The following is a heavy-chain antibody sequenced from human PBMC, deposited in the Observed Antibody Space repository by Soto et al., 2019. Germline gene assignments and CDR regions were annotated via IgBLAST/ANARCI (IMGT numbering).Heavy chain of an antibody. CDR3: ARARGLWFGELLSYPNYYYYRMDV. CDR2: IYYSGST. D-gene: IGHD3-10*01. CDR1: GGSISSGGYY. J-gene: IGHJ6*02. Sequence: SETLSLTCTVSGGSISSGGYYWSWIRQHPGKGLEWIGYIYYSGSTYYNPSLKSRVTISVDTSKSQFSLKLSSVTAADTAVYYCARARGLWFGELLSYPNYYYYRMDVWGQGTTVTVSS. V-gene: IGHV4-31*03.